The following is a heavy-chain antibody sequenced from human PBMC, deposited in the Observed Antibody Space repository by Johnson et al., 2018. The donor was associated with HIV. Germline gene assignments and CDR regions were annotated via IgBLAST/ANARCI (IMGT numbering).Heavy chain of an antibody. CDR3: AREPEGWAFDI. Sequence: QVQLVESGGGLIQPGGSLRLSCAASGFIFRDYYMSWIRQAPGKGLEWVSYISSSGSSIYYADSVKGRFTISRDNAKSSLYLQMNSLKTEDTAVYYCAREPEGWAFDIWGQGTMVTVSS. CDR1: GFIFRDYY. CDR2: ISSSGSSI. D-gene: IGHD2-15*01. V-gene: IGHV3-11*01. J-gene: IGHJ3*02.